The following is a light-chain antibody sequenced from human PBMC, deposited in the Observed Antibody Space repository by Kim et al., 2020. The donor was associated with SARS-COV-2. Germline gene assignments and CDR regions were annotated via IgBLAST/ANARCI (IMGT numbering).Light chain of an antibody. CDR3: QQYDNYPFT. V-gene: IGKV1-5*03. Sequence: GDRVTITCRASQSITTWLAWYQQKPGRAPKLLIQKASNLESGVPSRFSGSGSGTEFTLTITSLQPDDFASYYCQQYDNYPFTFGPGTKLE. CDR2: KAS. CDR1: QSITTW. J-gene: IGKJ2*01.